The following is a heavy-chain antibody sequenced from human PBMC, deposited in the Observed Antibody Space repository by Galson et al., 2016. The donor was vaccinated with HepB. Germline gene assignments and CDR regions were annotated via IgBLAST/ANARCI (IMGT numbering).Heavy chain of an antibody. CDR3: ARTPSRGGMAV. Sequence: SETLSLTCTVSGGSISSYYWSWIRQPPGKGLEWIGYIYSSGSTNYNPPLKSRVTISVDASKNQFSLKLTSVTTADPAVYYCARTPSRGGMAVWGQGTTVTLSS. J-gene: IGHJ6*02. D-gene: IGHD3-10*01. CDR1: GGSISSYY. CDR2: IYSSGST. V-gene: IGHV4-59*01.